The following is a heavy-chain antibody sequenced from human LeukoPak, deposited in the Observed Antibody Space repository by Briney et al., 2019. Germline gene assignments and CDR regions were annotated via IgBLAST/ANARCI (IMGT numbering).Heavy chain of an antibody. V-gene: IGHV3-21*01. D-gene: IGHD2-2*01. CDR2: ISSSSSYI. CDR1: GFTLSSYS. J-gene: IGHJ6*02. Sequence: GGSLRLSCAASGFTLSSYSMNWVRQAPGKGLEWVSSISSSSSYIYYADSVKGRFTISRDNAKNSLYLQMNSLRAEDTAVYYCARDLSIVVVPAAIAPDYYGMDVWGQGTTVTVSS. CDR3: ARDLSIVVVPAAIAPDYYGMDV.